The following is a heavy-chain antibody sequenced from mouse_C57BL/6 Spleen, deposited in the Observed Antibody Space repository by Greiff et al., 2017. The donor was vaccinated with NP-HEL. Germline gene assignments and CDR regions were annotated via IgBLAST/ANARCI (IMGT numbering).Heavy chain of an antibody. CDR2: ISSGSSTI. D-gene: IGHD2-5*01. Sequence: EVHLVESGGGLVKPGGSLKLSCAASGFTFSDYGMHWVRQAPEKGLEWVAYISSGSSTIYYADTVKGRFTISRDNAKNTLFLQMTSLRSEDTAMYYCARGYSNYPDWYFDVWGTGTTVTVSS. CDR3: ARGYSNYPDWYFDV. CDR1: GFTFSDYG. V-gene: IGHV5-17*01. J-gene: IGHJ1*03.